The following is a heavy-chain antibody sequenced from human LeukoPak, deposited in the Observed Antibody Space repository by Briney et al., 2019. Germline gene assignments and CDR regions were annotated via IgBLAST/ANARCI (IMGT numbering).Heavy chain of an antibody. J-gene: IGHJ4*02. CDR2: IYYSGST. CDR1: GGSLSSGGYC. Sequence: SETLSLTCTVSGGSLSSGGYCWSWIRQHPGKGLEWIGYIYYSGSTYYNPSLKSRVTISVDTSKNQFSLKLSSVTAADTAVYYCARDNAGFWGQGTLVTVSS. V-gene: IGHV4-31*03. CDR3: ARDNAGF.